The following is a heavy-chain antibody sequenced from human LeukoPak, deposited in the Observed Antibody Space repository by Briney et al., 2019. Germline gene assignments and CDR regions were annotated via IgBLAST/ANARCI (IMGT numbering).Heavy chain of an antibody. D-gene: IGHD2-21*01. CDR1: GFIFSHYT. Sequence: GGSLRLSCAASGFIFSHYTMMWVRQAPGKGLEWVSSINGSGDATKYADSVMGRFTISRDNSKNTVSLQMNSLRAEDTAVYYCAKSDCGSDGCKLLNYWGQGTLVTASS. CDR3: AKSDCGSDGCKLLNY. CDR2: INGSGDAT. V-gene: IGHV3-23*01. J-gene: IGHJ4*02.